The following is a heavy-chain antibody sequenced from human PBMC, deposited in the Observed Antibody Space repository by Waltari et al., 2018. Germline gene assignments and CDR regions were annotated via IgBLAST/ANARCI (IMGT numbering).Heavy chain of an antibody. CDR2: IIPIFGKA. D-gene: IGHD4-17*01. CDR3: ARPTVQGYYYYYGMDV. CDR1: GGTFSSYA. V-gene: IGHV1-69*02. J-gene: IGHJ6*02. Sequence: QVQLVQSGAEVKKPGSSVKVSCKASGGTFSSYAISWVRQAPGQGLEWMGRIIPIFGKANDGQKFQGRVTITADKSTSTAYMELSSLRSEDTAVYYCARPTVQGYYYYYGMDVWGQGTTVTVSS.